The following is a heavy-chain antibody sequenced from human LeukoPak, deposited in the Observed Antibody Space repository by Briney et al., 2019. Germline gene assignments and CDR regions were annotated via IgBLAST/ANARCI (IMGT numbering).Heavy chain of an antibody. Sequence: GGSLRLSCAASGFTVSTSYLSWVRQPPGKVLQWVSVIYSGGSTYYADSVKGRFTISRDNSKNTLYLQMNSLRAEDTAVYYCARGPDSMTSFDFWGQGTLVTVSS. V-gene: IGHV3-66*01. CDR2: IYSGGST. D-gene: IGHD2/OR15-2a*01. J-gene: IGHJ4*02. CDR3: ARGPDSMTSFDF. CDR1: GFTVSTSY.